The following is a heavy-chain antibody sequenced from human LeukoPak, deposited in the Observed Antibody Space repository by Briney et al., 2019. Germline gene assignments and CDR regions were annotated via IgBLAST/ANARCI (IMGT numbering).Heavy chain of an antibody. Sequence: GGSLRLSCAASGFTVSSNFLSWVRQAPGKGLEWVSVIYSGGSTYYADSVKGRFTISRDNSKNILFLQMNSLRAEDTAVYHCARGSGWRFDFWGQGALVTVSS. CDR2: IYSGGST. CDR3: ARGSGWRFDF. V-gene: IGHV3-53*01. D-gene: IGHD6-19*01. J-gene: IGHJ4*02. CDR1: GFTVSSNF.